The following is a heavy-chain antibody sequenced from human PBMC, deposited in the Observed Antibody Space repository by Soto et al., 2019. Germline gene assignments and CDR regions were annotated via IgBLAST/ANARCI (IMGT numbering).Heavy chain of an antibody. CDR3: ARLNPRRCFGY. V-gene: IGHV4-61*01. Sequence: TLSPTCSVSGGSGSGGSNYWSWLRQPPGKGLEWIGYIYYSGSTNYNPSLKSRVTISVDTSKNQFSLKLSSVTAADLVVYYCARLNPRRCFGYWGQGTFGTVSA. J-gene: IGHJ4*01. CDR2: IYYSGST. CDR1: GGSGSGGSNY.